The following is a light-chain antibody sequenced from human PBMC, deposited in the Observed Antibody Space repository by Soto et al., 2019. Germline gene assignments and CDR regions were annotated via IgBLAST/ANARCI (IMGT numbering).Light chain of an antibody. V-gene: IGKV3-20*01. J-gene: IGKJ2*01. CDR3: QQYGGSPLYT. CDR1: QSVSSN. Sequence: EIVLTQSPDTLSLSPGERATLSCRASQSVSSNLAWYQQKPGQAPRLLLYGASTRATGIPARFSGSGSGTEFTLTITRLEPEDFAVYYCQQYGGSPLYTFGQGTKVDI. CDR2: GAS.